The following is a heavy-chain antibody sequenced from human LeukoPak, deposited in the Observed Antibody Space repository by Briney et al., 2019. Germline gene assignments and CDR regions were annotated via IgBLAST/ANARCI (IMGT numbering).Heavy chain of an antibody. CDR2: IVVGSGNT. Sequence: EASVKVSCKASGFTFTISAVQWVRQARGQRLEWIVWIVVGSGNTNYAQKFQERVTITRDMSTSTAYMELSSLRSEDTAVYYCAADQIAAAGLGRFDCGGRGTLVSVSS. CDR1: GFTFTISA. J-gene: IGHJ4*02. CDR3: AADQIAAAGLGRFDC. V-gene: IGHV1-58*01. D-gene: IGHD6-13*01.